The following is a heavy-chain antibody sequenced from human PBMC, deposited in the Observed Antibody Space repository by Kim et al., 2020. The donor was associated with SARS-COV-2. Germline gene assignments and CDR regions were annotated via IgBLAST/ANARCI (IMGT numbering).Heavy chain of an antibody. CDR1: GGSISSYY. J-gene: IGHJ5*02. CDR3: ARDVWSGGSRMFDP. Sequence: SETLSLTCTVSGGSISSYYWSWIRQPPGKGLEWIGYIYYSGSTNYNPSLKSRVTISVDTSKNQFSLKLSSVTAADTAVYYCARDVWSGGSRMFDPWGQGTLVTVSS. D-gene: IGHD2-15*01. CDR2: IYYSGST. V-gene: IGHV4-59*01.